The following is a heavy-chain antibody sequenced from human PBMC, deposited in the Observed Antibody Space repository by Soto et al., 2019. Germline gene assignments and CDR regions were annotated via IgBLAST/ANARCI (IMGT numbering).Heavy chain of an antibody. Sequence: EVQLVETGGGLIQPGGSLRLSCAASGFTVSSNYMNWVRQAPGKGLEWVSVIFSGGNTYYADSVKARFTISRDNSKNMLYLQMNSLKADYTAVYYCARDVGGGYYDYWGQGTLVTVSS. CDR1: GFTVSSNY. CDR3: ARDVGGGYYDY. D-gene: IGHD3-16*01. CDR2: IFSGGNT. V-gene: IGHV3-53*02. J-gene: IGHJ4*02.